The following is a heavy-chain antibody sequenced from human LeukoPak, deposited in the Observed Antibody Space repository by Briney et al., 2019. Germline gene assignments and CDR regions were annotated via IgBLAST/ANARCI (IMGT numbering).Heavy chain of an antibody. CDR1: GFTFSSYG. CDR2: ISYDGSNK. CDR3: AKDWEQWLDAFDI. V-gene: IGHV3-30*18. J-gene: IGHJ3*02. D-gene: IGHD6-19*01. Sequence: GGSLRLSCAASGFTFSSYGMHWVRQAPGKGLEWVAVISYDGSNKYYADSVKGRFTISRDNSKNTLYLQMNSLRAEDTAVYYCAKDWEQWLDAFDIWGQGTMVTVSS.